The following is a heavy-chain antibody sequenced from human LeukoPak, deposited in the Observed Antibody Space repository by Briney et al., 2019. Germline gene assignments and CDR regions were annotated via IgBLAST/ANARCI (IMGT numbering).Heavy chain of an antibody. CDR2: IYSGGST. CDR3: ARGGKQLAPRGVVTAIGPGYYFDY. Sequence: PGGSLRLSCAASGFTVSSNYMSWVRQAPGKGLEWVSVIYSGGSTYYADSVKGRFTISRDNSKNTLYLQMNSLRAEDTAVYYCARGGKQLAPRGVVTAIGPGYYFDYWGRGTLVTVSS. D-gene: IGHD2-21*02. V-gene: IGHV3-53*01. CDR1: GFTVSSNY. J-gene: IGHJ4*02.